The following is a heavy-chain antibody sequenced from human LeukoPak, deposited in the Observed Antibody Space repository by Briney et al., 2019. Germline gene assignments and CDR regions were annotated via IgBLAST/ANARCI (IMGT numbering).Heavy chain of an antibody. Sequence: PGGSLRLSCAASGFNFGSYSMTWVRQAPGKGLECVSAITAGGDTPYYADSVRGRFTISRDNSRNTLYLQLNNLRAEDTAIYYCAKAYGTNGYYQLPIDFWGQGTLVTVSS. CDR3: AKAYGTNGYYQLPIDF. V-gene: IGHV3-23*01. CDR2: ITAGGDTP. J-gene: IGHJ4*02. D-gene: IGHD3-22*01. CDR1: GFNFGSYS.